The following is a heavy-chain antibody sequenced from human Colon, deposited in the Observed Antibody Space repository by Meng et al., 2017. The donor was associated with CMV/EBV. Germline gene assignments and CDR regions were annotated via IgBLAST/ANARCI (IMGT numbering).Heavy chain of an antibody. CDR2: INHSGST. D-gene: IGHD2-15*01. J-gene: IGHJ4*02. CDR3: VRDRIGDPRGIDS. CDR1: GGSFSGYY. V-gene: IGHV4-34*01. Sequence: SETLSLSCAVYGGSFSGYYWSWIRQPPGKGLEWIGEINHSGSTNYNPSLKSRVTISVDTSKNQFSLKLSSVTAADTAMYYCVRDRIGDPRGIDSWGQGTLVTVSS.